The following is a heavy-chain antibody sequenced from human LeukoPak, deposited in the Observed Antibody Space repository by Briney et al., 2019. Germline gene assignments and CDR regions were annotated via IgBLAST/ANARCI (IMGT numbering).Heavy chain of an antibody. CDR1: GFTFSSYA. J-gene: IGHJ4*02. D-gene: IGHD5-18*01. V-gene: IGHV3-23*01. CDR3: AKAGEDTAMVRPDEYYFDY. Sequence: GGSLRLSCAASGFTFSSYAMSWVRQAPGKGLEWVSAISGSGGSTYYADSVKGRFTISRDNSKNTLYLQMNSLRAEDTAVYYCAKAGEDTAMVRPDEYYFDYWGQGTLVTVSS. CDR2: ISGSGGST.